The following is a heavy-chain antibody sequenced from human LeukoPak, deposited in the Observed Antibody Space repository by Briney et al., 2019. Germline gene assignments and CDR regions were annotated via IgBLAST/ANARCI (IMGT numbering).Heavy chain of an antibody. J-gene: IGHJ4*02. CDR1: GGSISSNDW. CDR2: ISRGGSL. D-gene: IGHD4-11*01. V-gene: IGHV4-4*02. CDR3: AARTTYGNPL. Sequence: SGTLSLTCTVSGGSISSNDWWTWVRPPPGKGLEWIGEISRGGSLNYKPSLKSRVTISLDNSENQLSLTLNSVTAADTAVYYCAARTTYGNPLWGQGTLVTVSS.